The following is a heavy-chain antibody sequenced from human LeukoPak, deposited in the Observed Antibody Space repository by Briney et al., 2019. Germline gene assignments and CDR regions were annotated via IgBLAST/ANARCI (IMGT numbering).Heavy chain of an antibody. D-gene: IGHD1/OR15-1a*01. CDR3: GRAGGALSRTHYYYYMDV. Sequence: GGSLRLSCAASGFAFNGYPMCWVRQAPGKGLEWLAFIPYVDGDVIYADSVKGRFTISRDDSKSTLFLEVNSLRPEDTAVYYCGRAGGALSRTHYYYYMDVWGKGTTVTVSS. J-gene: IGHJ6*03. CDR1: GFAFNGYP. V-gene: IGHV3-30*01. CDR2: IPYVDGDV.